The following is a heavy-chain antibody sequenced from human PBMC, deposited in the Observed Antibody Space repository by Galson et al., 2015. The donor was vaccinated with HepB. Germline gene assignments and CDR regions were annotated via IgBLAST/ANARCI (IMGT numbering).Heavy chain of an antibody. CDR2: TSHDGANN. J-gene: IGHJ4*02. CDR3: AKEGVPAAGGLDS. CDR1: GFSFRSYG. D-gene: IGHD6-13*01. V-gene: IGHV3-30*18. Sequence: SLRLSCAASGFSFRSYGMHWVRQAPGKGLEWVAHTSHDGANNSYADSVKGRFTIARDNSKHTVYLQMNSLRYEDTALYYCAKEGVPAAGGLDSWGQGTLVTVSS.